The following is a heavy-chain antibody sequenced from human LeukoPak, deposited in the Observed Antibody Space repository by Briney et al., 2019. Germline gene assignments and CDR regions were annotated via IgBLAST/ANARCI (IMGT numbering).Heavy chain of an antibody. V-gene: IGHV4-59*01. J-gene: IGHJ4*02. D-gene: IGHD3-10*01. CDR1: GGSISSYY. CDR2: IYYSGST. CDR3: ARDRGDYVDY. Sequence: SETLSLTCTVSGGSISSYYWNWIRQPPGKGLEWIGYIYYSGSTNYNPSLKSRVTISVDTSKNQFSLKLSSVTAADTAVYYCARDRGDYVDYWGQGTLVTVSS.